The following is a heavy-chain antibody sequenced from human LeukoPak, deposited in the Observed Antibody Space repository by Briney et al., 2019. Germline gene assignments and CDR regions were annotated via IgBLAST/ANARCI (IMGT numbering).Heavy chain of an antibody. CDR1: GGSFSGYY. CDR3: ARVLHYYYYMDV. V-gene: IGHV4-34*01. CDR2: INHSGST. Sequence: SGTLSLTCAVYGGSFSGYYWSWIRQPPGKGLEWIGEINHSGSTNYNPSLKSRVTISVDTSKNQFSLKLSSVTAADTAVYYCARVLHYYYYMDVWGKGTTVTVSS. J-gene: IGHJ6*03.